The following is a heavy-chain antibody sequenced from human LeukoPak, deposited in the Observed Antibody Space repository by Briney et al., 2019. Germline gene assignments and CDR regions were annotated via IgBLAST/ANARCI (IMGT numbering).Heavy chain of an antibody. CDR2: IRYDGTNK. V-gene: IGHV3-30*02. CDR3: ARDLGEYFDY. CDR1: GFTFSIYG. Sequence: GGSLRLSCAASGFTFSIYGMHWVRQAPGKGLEWVAFIRYDGTNKYYADSVKGRFTISRDNSKNTLYLQMNSLRAEDTAVYYCARDLGEYFDYWGQGTLVTVSS. J-gene: IGHJ4*02. D-gene: IGHD3-16*01.